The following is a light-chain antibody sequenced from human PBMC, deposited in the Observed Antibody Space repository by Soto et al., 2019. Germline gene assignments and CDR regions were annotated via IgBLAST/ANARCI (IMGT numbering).Light chain of an antibody. J-gene: IGLJ1*01. CDR1: SSDVGGYNY. CDR3: SSFAGSNNYV. Sequence: QSALTQPPSASGSPGQSVTISCTGTSSDVGGYNYVSWYQQHPGKAPKLMIYEVTKRPSGVPDRFSGSKSGNTASLTVSGLQAEDEAEYYCSSFAGSNNYVFGTGTK. V-gene: IGLV2-8*01. CDR2: EVT.